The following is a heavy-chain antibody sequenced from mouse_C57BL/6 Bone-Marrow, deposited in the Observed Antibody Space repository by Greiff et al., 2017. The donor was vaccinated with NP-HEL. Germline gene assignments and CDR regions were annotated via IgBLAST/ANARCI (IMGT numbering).Heavy chain of an antibody. V-gene: IGHV1-76*01. CDR3: ANYDYDGYYAMDY. CDR1: GYTFTDYY. J-gene: IGHJ4*01. CDR2: IYPGSGNT. Sequence: VQRVESGAELVRPGASVKLSCKASGYTFTDYYINWVKQRPGQGLEWIARIYPGSGNTYYNEKFKGKATLTAEKSSSTAYMQLSSLTSEDSAVYFCANYDYDGYYAMDYWGQGTSVTVSS. D-gene: IGHD2-4*01.